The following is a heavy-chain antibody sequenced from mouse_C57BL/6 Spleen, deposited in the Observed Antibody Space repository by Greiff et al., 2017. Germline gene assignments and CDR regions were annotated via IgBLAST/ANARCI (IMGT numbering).Heavy chain of an antibody. J-gene: IGHJ2*01. D-gene: IGHD1-1*01. CDR3: ARDPITRGLDY. CDR1: GYSITSGYY. CDR2: ISYDGSN. Sequence: EVQVVESGPGLVKPSQSLSLTCSVTGYSITSGYYWNWIRQFPGNKLEWMGYISYDGSNNYNPSLKNRISITRDTSKNQFFLKLNSVTTEDTATYYWARDPITRGLDYWGQGTTLTVSS. V-gene: IGHV3-6*01.